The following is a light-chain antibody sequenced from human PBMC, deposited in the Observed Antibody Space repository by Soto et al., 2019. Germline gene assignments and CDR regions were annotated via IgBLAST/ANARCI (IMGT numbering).Light chain of an antibody. V-gene: IGKV3D-15*01. CDR1: QTVSRS. Sequence: EIVMTQSPAALSLSPGERATLSCRASQTVSRSLAWYQQKPGQAPRLLIYAASTRATGVPDRFSGSGFGTDFTLTISGLQSEDFAVYYCQQYIDWPPYTFGQGTKLEIK. CDR2: AAS. J-gene: IGKJ2*01. CDR3: QQYIDWPPYT.